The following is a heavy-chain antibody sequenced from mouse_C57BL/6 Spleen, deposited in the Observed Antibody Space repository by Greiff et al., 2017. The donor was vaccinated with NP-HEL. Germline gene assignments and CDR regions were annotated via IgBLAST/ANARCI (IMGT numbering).Heavy chain of an antibody. Sequence: QVQLKESGPELVKPGASVKISCKASGYAFSSSWMNWVKQRPGKGLEWIGRIYPGDGDTNYNGKFKGKATLTADKSSSTAYMQLSSLTSEDSAVYFCARKGENFDYWGQGTTLTVSS. CDR2: IYPGDGDT. J-gene: IGHJ2*01. V-gene: IGHV1-82*01. CDR1: GYAFSSSW. CDR3: ARKGENFDY.